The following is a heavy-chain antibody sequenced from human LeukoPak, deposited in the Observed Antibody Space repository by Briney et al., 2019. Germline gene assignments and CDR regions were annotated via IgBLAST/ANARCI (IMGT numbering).Heavy chain of an antibody. CDR2: IYTSGST. CDR3: ARVPGSGPRFDP. J-gene: IGHJ5*02. V-gene: IGHV4-61*02. D-gene: IGHD3-10*01. Sequence: SETLSLTCTVSGGSISSGSYYWSWIRQPAGKGLEWIGRIYTSGSTNYNPSLKSRVTISVDTSKNQFSLKLSSVTAADTAVYYCARVPGSGPRFDPWGQGTLVTVSS. CDR1: GGSISSGSYY.